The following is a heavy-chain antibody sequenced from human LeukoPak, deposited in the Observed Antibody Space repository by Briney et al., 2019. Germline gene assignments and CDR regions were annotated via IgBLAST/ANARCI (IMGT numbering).Heavy chain of an antibody. J-gene: IGHJ1*01. Sequence: PGGSLRLSCAASGFTFSSYEMNWVRQAPGKGLEWVSYISNSGTAIYYADSVKGRFTISRDNAKSSLYLQMNSLRAEDTAVYYCVRAGYSMDTEYFQHWSQGTLVTVSS. CDR2: ISNSGTAI. CDR1: GFTFSSYE. CDR3: VRAGYSMDTEYFQH. D-gene: IGHD5-18*01. V-gene: IGHV3-48*03.